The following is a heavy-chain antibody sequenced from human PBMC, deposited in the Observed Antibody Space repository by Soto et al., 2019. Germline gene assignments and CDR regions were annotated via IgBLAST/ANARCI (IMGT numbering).Heavy chain of an antibody. Sequence: QVQLEESGGGVVPPGTSLRLSCAASGFTFSTYGMHWVRQTPGKGLEWEALISYDGTNKYYADSVKGRFTISRDNSKNTLYLQMNSLSAEDTAVYYCAKDLQAYGDYDYYCYGLDVWGQGTTVSVSS. D-gene: IGHD4-17*01. CDR3: AKDLQAYGDYDYYCYGLDV. CDR2: ISYDGTNK. V-gene: IGHV3-30*18. CDR1: GFTFSTYG. J-gene: IGHJ6*02.